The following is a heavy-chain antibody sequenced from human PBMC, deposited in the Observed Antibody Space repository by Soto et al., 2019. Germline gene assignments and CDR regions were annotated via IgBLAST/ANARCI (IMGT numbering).Heavy chain of an antibody. V-gene: IGHV3-53*01. CDR2: IYSTGTT. CDR1: GFTVGNNY. CDR3: AKDGRGSGSHYNSFGY. J-gene: IGHJ4*02. D-gene: IGHD3-10*01. Sequence: EVQLVESGGGLIQPGGSLKLSCAASGFTVGNNYMSWVRQAPGKGLEWVSLIYSTGTTKYAASVKGRFTVSRDNAKNTRYLQMNSLRAEDTAVYYCAKDGRGSGSHYNSFGYWGQGTLVTVSS.